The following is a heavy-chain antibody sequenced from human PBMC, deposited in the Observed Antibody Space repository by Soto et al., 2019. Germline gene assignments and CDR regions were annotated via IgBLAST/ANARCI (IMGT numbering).Heavy chain of an antibody. CDR2: MDPNSGNT. CDR3: ASYGMNCSGGSCYSRSP. V-gene: IGHV1-8*01. CDR1: GYTFTSYD. D-gene: IGHD2-15*01. J-gene: IGHJ5*02. Sequence: ASVKVSCKASGYTFTSYDINWVRQATGQGLEWMGGMDPNSGNTDYAQKFQGRVTMTADTSTSTAYMELSSLRSEDTAVYYCASYGMNCSGGSCYSRSPWGQGTLVTVSS.